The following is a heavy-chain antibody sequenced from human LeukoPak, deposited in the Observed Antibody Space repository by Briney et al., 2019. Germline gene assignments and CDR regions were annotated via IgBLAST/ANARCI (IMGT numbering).Heavy chain of an antibody. V-gene: IGHV4-39*01. CDR2: IYYSGST. CDR3: ARHTYYGSGSVVFDY. J-gene: IGHJ4*02. D-gene: IGHD3-10*01. CDR1: GGSISSSSYY. Sequence: PSETLSLTCTVSGGSISSSSYYWGWIRQPPGKGLEWIGSIYYSGSTYYNPSLKSRVTISVDTSKNQFSLKLSSVTAADTAVYYCARHTYYGSGSVVFDYWGQGTLVTVSS.